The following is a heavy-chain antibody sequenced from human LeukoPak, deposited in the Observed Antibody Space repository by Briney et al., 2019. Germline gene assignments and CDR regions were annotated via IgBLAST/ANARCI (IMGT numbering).Heavy chain of an antibody. D-gene: IGHD3-22*01. J-gene: IGHJ2*01. CDR3: ARYDVNYYYDSSGDETYWYFDL. CDR2: INYSGRT. CDR1: DGSFSDYY. V-gene: IGHV4-34*01. Sequence: SETLSLTCAVFDGSFSDYYWSWVRQPPGKGLEWIGEINYSGRTNYYPSLTSRATLSIDTSKNQFSLKLSSVTVADTAVYYCARYDVNYYYDSSGDETYWYFDLWGRGTLVTVSS.